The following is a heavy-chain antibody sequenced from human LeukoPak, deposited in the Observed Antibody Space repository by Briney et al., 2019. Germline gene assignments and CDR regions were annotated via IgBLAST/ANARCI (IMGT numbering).Heavy chain of an antibody. D-gene: IGHD5-18*01. CDR3: ARERGYSQKHFDY. V-gene: IGHV3-33*01. CDR1: GFTFSSYG. J-gene: IGHJ4*02. Sequence: GRSLRLSRAASGFTFSSYGMHWVRQAPGKGLEWVAVIWYDGSNKYYADSVKGRFTISRDNSKNTLYLQMNSLRAEDTAVYYCARERGYSQKHFDYWGQGTLVTVSS. CDR2: IWYDGSNK.